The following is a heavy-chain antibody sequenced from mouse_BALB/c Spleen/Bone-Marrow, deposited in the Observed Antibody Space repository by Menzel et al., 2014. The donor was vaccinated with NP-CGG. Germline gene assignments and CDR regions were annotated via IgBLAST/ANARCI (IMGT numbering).Heavy chain of an antibody. V-gene: IGHV1-5*01. J-gene: IGHJ4*01. CDR3: TRGAYYDYSYYAMDY. CDR2: IYPGNSDT. CDR1: GYSFTSYW. D-gene: IGHD2-4*01. Sequence: EVHLVESGTVLARPGASVKMSCKASGYSFTSYWMHWVKRGPGQGLEWIGAIYPGNSDTSYNQKFKGKAKLTAVTSASTAYMELSSLTNEDSAVYYCTRGAYYDYSYYAMDYWGQGTSVTVSS.